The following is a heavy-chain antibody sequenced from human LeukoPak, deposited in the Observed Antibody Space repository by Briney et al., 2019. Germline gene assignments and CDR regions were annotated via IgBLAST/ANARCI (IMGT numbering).Heavy chain of an antibody. CDR2: IIPIFGTA. CDR1: GGTFSSYA. J-gene: IGHJ3*01. D-gene: IGHD1-26*01. V-gene: IGHV1-69*13. CDR3: ARDSVVGATDAFDV. Sequence: GASVKVSCKASGGTFSSYAISWVRQAPGQGLEWMGGIIPIFGTANYAQKFQGRVTITADESTSTAYMELSSLRSEDTAVYYCARDSVVGATDAFDVWGQGTMVTVSS.